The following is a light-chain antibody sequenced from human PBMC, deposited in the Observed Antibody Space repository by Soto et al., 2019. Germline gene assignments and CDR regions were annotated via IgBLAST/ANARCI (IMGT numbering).Light chain of an antibody. V-gene: IGKV3-20*01. Sequence: EIVLTQSPGTLSLSPGERATLSCRASQSVSSTFLAWYQQKPSPAPRLLIYGASTRATGIPDRFSGSGSGTDFTLIISRLEPVDFAVYYCQQYGNSLWTFGQGTKVEIK. CDR2: GAS. CDR1: QSVSSTF. CDR3: QQYGNSLWT. J-gene: IGKJ1*01.